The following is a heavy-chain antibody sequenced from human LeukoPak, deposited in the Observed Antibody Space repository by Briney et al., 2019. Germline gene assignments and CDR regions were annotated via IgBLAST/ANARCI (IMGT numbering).Heavy chain of an antibody. CDR2: ISAYNGNT. CDR1: GYTFSNYG. D-gene: IGHD6-13*01. J-gene: IGHJ4*02. CDR3: ARDEREAGGNEYYFDY. Sequence: ASVKVSFKASGYTFSNYGISWVRQAPGQGLEWMGWISAYNGNTNSAPKLQGRITLTTDTSTSTAYMGLRSLRSDDTAVYYCARDEREAGGNEYYFDYWGQGTLVTVSS. V-gene: IGHV1-18*01.